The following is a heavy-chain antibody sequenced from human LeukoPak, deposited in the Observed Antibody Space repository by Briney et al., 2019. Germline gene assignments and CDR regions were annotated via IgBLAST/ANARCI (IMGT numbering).Heavy chain of an antibody. Sequence: SETLSLTCAVYGGSFSGYYWSWIRQPPGKGLEWIGEINHGGSTNYNPSLKSRVTISVDTSKNQFSLKLSSVTAADTAVYYCARNYDSSGPPGYWGQGTLVTVSS. D-gene: IGHD3-22*01. J-gene: IGHJ4*02. V-gene: IGHV4-34*01. CDR2: INHGGST. CDR3: ARNYDSSGPPGY. CDR1: GGSFSGYY.